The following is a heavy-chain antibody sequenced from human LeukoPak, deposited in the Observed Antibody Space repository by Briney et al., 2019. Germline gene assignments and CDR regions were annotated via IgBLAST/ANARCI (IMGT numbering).Heavy chain of an antibody. CDR3: ARDVQGYYYDSPGLGY. CDR2: IWYDGSNK. Sequence: HPGRSLRLSCAAAGFTFSSYGMHWVRQAPGKGLEWVAVIWYDGSNKYYADSVKGRFTTSRDNSKNTLYLQMNSLRAEDTAVYYCARDVQGYYYDSPGLGYWGQGTLVTVSS. J-gene: IGHJ4*02. CDR1: GFTFSSYG. D-gene: IGHD3-22*01. V-gene: IGHV3-33*01.